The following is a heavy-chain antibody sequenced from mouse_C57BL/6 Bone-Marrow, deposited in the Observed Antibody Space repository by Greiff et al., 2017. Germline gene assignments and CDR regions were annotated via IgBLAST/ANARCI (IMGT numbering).Heavy chain of an antibody. CDR1: GYTFTSYW. Sequence: QVQLQQPGAELVKPGASVKLSCKASGYTFTSYWMYWVKQRPGQGLEWIGMIHPNRGSTNYNEKFKSKATLTVDKSSSTAYMQLSSLTSEDSAVYYCARSHYSNYFDYWGQGTTLTVSS. CDR2: IHPNRGST. D-gene: IGHD2-5*01. J-gene: IGHJ2*01. CDR3: ARSHYSNYFDY. V-gene: IGHV1-64*01.